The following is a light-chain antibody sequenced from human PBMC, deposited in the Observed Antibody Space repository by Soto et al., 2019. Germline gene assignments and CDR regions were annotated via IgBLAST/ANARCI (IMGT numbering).Light chain of an antibody. V-gene: IGKV3-20*01. Sequence: EIVLTQSPGTLSLSPGERATLSCRASQSASSSYLAWYQQKPGQAPRLLIYGASSRATGIPDRFSGSGSGTDFTLTISRLEPEYFAVYYCQQYGSSPITFGQGPRLEIK. J-gene: IGKJ5*01. CDR2: GAS. CDR3: QQYGSSPIT. CDR1: QSASSSY.